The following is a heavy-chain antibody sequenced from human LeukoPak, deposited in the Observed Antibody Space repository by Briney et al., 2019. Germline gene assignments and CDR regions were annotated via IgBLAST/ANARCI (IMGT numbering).Heavy chain of an antibody. J-gene: IGHJ4*02. Sequence: SETLSLTCTVSGGSVSSGSYYWSWIRQHPGKGLEWIGYIYYTGSTFFNPSLESRVIISVDTSKNQFSLKLSSVTAADTAVYYCARSDQRWLYSDYWGQGALVTVSS. V-gene: IGHV4-31*03. CDR2: IYYTGST. CDR1: GGSVSSGSYY. D-gene: IGHD5-24*01. CDR3: ARSDQRWLYSDY.